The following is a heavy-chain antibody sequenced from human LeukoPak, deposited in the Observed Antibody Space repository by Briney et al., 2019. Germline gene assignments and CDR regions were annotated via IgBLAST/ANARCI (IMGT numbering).Heavy chain of an antibody. CDR1: GFTFSSYA. V-gene: IGHV3-23*01. Sequence: GGSLRLSCAASGFTFSSYAMSWVRQAPGKGLEGVSAISGSGGSTYYADSVKGRFTISRDNSKNTLFLQMNSLRAEDTAVYYCARDLGISNWYFDYWGQGTLVTVSS. CDR3: ARDLGISNWYFDY. J-gene: IGHJ4*02. D-gene: IGHD6-13*01. CDR2: ISGSGGST.